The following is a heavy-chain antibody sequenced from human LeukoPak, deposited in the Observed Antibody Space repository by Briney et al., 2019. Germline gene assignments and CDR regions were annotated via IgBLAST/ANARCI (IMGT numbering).Heavy chain of an antibody. CDR3: ARDSLDFWSGYYFDY. D-gene: IGHD3-3*01. CDR2: ISSSGSTI. Sequence: GGSLRLSCAASGFTSSSCEMNWVRQAPGKGLEWVSYISSSGSTIYYADSVKGRFTISRDNAKNSLYLQMNSLRAEDTAVYYCARDSLDFWSGYYFDYWGQGTLVTVSS. V-gene: IGHV3-48*03. J-gene: IGHJ4*02. CDR1: GFTSSSCE.